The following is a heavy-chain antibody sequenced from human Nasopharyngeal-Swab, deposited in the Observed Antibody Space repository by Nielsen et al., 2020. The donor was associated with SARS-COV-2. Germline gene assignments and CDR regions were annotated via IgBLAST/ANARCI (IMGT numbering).Heavy chain of an antibody. J-gene: IGHJ4*02. CDR3: ARGGLGVYDSSGYYYLTY. Sequence: RQAPGKGLEWIGYIYYSGSTYYNPSLKSRVTIPVDTSKNQFSLKLSSVTAADTAVYYCARGGLGVYDSSGYYYLTYWGQGTLVTVSS. CDR2: IYYSGST. V-gene: IGHV4-30-4*01. D-gene: IGHD3-22*01.